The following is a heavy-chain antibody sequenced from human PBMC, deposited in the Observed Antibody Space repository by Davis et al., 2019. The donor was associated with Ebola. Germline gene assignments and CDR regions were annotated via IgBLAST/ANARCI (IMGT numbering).Heavy chain of an antibody. V-gene: IGHV4-34*01. CDR1: GGSFSGYY. CDR3: ARMDYYYGSGTNRFDP. CDR2: INHSGST. J-gene: IGHJ5*02. Sequence: MPSETLSLTCAVSGGSFSGYYWSWIRQLPGKGLEWIGEINHSGSTNYNPSLKSRVTISVDTSKNQFSLKLSSVTAADTAVYYCARMDYYYGSGTNRFDPWGQGTLVTVSS. D-gene: IGHD3-10*01.